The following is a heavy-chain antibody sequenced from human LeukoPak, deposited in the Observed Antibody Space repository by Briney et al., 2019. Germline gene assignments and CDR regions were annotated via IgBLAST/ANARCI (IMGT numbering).Heavy chain of an antibody. CDR1: GGSISSYY. J-gene: IGHJ4*02. V-gene: IGHV4-4*07. D-gene: IGHD3-10*01. CDR3: ARGDSYGSGNHRDY. CDR2: IYTSGST. Sequence: SETLSLTCTVSGGSISSYYWSWIRQPAGKGLEWIGRIYTSGSTSYNPSLKSRVTMSVDTSKNQFSLKLSSVTAADTAVYYCARGDSYGSGNHRDYWGQGTLVTVSS.